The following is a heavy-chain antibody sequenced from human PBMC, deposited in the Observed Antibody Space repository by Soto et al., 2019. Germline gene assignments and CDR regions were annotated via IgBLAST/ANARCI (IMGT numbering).Heavy chain of an antibody. Sequence: SETLSLTCTVSGGSISSSSYYWAWIRQPPGKGLEWIGSIYYSGSTYYNPSLKSRVTISVDTSKNQFSLKLSSVTAADTAVYYCARAQYYYDSSGYYSRYYYGMDVWGQGTTVTVSS. CDR2: IYYSGST. J-gene: IGHJ6*02. V-gene: IGHV4-39*01. CDR1: GGSISSSSYY. CDR3: ARAQYYYDSSGYYSRYYYGMDV. D-gene: IGHD3-22*01.